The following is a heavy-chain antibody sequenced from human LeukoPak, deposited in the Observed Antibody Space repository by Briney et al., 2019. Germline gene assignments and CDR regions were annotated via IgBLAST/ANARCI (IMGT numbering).Heavy chain of an antibody. Sequence: GGSLRLSCAASGFIVSHNYMTWVRQAPGKGLEWISIIYIDGTTYYADSVKGRFTISRDQANNTLYLQMNTLRDEDTAVYYCARGPRYSFYWGQGTLVSVSS. CDR1: GFIVSHNY. V-gene: IGHV3-53*01. CDR3: ARGPRYSFY. J-gene: IGHJ4*02. D-gene: IGHD6-13*01. CDR2: IYIDGTT.